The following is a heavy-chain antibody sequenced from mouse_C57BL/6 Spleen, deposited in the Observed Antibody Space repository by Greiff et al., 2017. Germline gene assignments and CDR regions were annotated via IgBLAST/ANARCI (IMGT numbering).Heavy chain of an antibody. CDR2: IYPGNSDT. CDR3: TREGFTTVVAFDY. V-gene: IGHV1-5*01. CDR1: GYTFTSYW. J-gene: IGHJ2*01. Sequence: VQLQQSGTVLARPGASVKMSCKTSGYTFTSYWMHWVKQRPGQGLEWIGAIYPGNSDTSYNQKFKGKAKLTTVTSASTAYMELSSLTNEDSAVYYCTREGFTTVVAFDYWGQGTTLTVSS. D-gene: IGHD1-1*01.